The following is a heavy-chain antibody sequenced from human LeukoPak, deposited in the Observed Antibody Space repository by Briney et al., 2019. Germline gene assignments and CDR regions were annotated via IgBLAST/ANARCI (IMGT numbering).Heavy chain of an antibody. Sequence: GGSLRLSCAASGFTFSSYAMSWVRQAPGKGLEWVSAMSGSGGSTYYADSVKGRFTISRDNSKNTLYLQMNSLRAEDTAVYYCAKPLSSSGYYTDYWGQGTLVTVSS. V-gene: IGHV3-23*01. CDR2: MSGSGGST. J-gene: IGHJ4*02. CDR1: GFTFSSYA. CDR3: AKPLSSSGYYTDY. D-gene: IGHD3-22*01.